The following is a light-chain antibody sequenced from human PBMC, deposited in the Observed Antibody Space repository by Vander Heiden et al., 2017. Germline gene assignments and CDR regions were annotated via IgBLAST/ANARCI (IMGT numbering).Light chain of an antibody. V-gene: IGKV1-5*03. CDR2: KAS. CDR1: QSFSSW. Sequence: DIQMTPSPSTLSASVGDRVPITCRASQSFSSWVAWYQQKPGKAPKLLIYKASSLESGVPSRCSGSGAGTESTLTISSLQPDDFATYYCQQYNRYPRTFGQGTKVEIK. CDR3: QQYNRYPRT. J-gene: IGKJ1*01.